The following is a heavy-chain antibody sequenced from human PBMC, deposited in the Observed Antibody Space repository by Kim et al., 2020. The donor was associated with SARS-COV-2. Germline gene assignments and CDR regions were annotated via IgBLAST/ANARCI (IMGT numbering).Heavy chain of an antibody. D-gene: IGHD1-26*01. V-gene: IGHV4-59*08. Sequence: SETLSLTCTVSGGSISSYYWTWIRQPPGKGLEWIGYTHYSGSNTYNAAFKRRATISLDTSKNQFSLKENYGTAADTAVDYCATQATGNVAPLAYWGQGTL. CDR1: GGSISSYY. J-gene: IGHJ4*02. CDR3: ATQATGNVAPLAY. CDR2: THYSGSN.